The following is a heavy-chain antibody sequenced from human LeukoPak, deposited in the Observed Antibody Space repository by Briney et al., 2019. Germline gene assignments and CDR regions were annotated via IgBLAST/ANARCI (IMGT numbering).Heavy chain of an antibody. J-gene: IGHJ6*02. CDR1: GFTFSGSA. CDR3: TRHVDDYGDYVRFYDGMDV. V-gene: IGHV3-73*01. CDR2: IRMKANSYAT. Sequence: LGGALKLSCAASGFTFSGSAMHWVRQASGKGLEWLGRIRMKANSYATAYAASVKGRFTISRDDSKNMAYLQMNGLTNEDTAVYYCTRHVDDYGDYVRFYDGMDVWGHGTTVTVSS. D-gene: IGHD4-17*01.